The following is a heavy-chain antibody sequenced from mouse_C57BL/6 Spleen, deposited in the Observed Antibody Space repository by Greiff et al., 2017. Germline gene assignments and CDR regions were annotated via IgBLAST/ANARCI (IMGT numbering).Heavy chain of an antibody. CDR2: IYPGSGST. D-gene: IGHD1-1*01. CDR3: AREGVIYSVFAY. Sequence: QVQLKQPGAELVKPGASVKMSCKASGYTFTSYWITWVKQRPGQGLEWIGDIYPGSGSTNYNEKFKSKATLTVDTSSSTAYMQLSSLTSEDSAVYYCAREGVIYSVFAYWGQGTLVTVSA. V-gene: IGHV1-55*01. CDR1: GYTFTSYW. J-gene: IGHJ3*01.